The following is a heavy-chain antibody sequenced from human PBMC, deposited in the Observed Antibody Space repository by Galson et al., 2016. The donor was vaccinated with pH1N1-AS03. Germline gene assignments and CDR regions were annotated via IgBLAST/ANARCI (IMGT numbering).Heavy chain of an antibody. D-gene: IGHD6-13*01. CDR1: GFSLSTTSVG. CDR3: KHAGTGYNSSWICFDY. CDR2: IYWNDAK. J-gene: IGHJ4*02. V-gene: IGHV2-5*01. Sequence: PALVKPTQTLTLTCTFSGFSLSTTSVGVGWIRQPPGKALEWLVLIYWNDAKRYRPSLKSRLTITKDTSRNQVVLTMTNVDPVDTATYYCKHAGTGYNSSWICFDYWGQGTPVTVSS.